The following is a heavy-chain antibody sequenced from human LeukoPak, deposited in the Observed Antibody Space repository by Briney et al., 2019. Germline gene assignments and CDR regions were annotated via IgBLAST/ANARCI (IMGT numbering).Heavy chain of an antibody. CDR3: ARDYYYGSGSYLAPRVMDV. D-gene: IGHD3-10*01. V-gene: IGHV3-33*01. CDR2: IWYDGSNK. J-gene: IGHJ6*02. Sequence: GRSLRLSCAASGFTFSSYGMHWVRQAPGKGLEWVAVIWYDGSNKYYADSVKGRFTISRDNSKNTLYLQMNGLRAEDTAVYYCARDYYYGSGSYLAPRVMDVWGQGTTVTVSS. CDR1: GFTFSSYG.